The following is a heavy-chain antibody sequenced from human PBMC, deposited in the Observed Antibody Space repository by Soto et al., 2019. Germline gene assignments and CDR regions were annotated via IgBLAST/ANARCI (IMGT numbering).Heavy chain of an antibody. CDR2: IYYSGSS. CDR1: GLYLSSDY. Sequence: HPDTLALTCPGSGLYLSSDYWSWSRQHPGKGLEWIGYIYYSGSSNYNPSLRSRVTMSLDTSKNQFSLKLSSVTAADTAVYYCARPYSGSYWAAFDIWGQGKMVNVS. CDR3: ARPYSGSYWAAFDI. J-gene: IGHJ3*02. D-gene: IGHD1-26*01. V-gene: IGHV4-59*01.